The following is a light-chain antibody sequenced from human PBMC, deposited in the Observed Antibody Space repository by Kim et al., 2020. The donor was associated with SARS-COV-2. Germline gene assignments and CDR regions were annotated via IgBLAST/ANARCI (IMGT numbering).Light chain of an antibody. Sequence: SALTQPASVSGSPGQSITISCAGTNGDVGGYNYVSWYQQHPGKAPKLIIYDVHNRPSGVSYRFSGSKSGNTASLTISGLQAEDEADYYGCSFASTTSYVFGTGTKVTVL. CDR1: NGDVGGYNY. CDR2: DVH. V-gene: IGLV2-14*01. J-gene: IGLJ1*01. CDR3: CSFASTTSYV.